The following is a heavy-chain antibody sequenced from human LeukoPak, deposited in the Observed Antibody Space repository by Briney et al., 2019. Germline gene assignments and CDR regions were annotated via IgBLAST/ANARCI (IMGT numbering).Heavy chain of an antibody. V-gene: IGHV3-64*01. Sequence: GGSLRLSCAASGFTFSTYAMHWVRQAPGRGLEYVSTITYNGGGTYYANSVKGRFTISRDNSKNTLYLQMDSLRTEDMALYYCARDQGSGAYGPLDYWGQGTLVTVSS. D-gene: IGHD3-16*01. CDR3: ARDQGSGAYGPLDY. CDR1: GFTFSTYA. J-gene: IGHJ4*02. CDR2: ITYNGGGT.